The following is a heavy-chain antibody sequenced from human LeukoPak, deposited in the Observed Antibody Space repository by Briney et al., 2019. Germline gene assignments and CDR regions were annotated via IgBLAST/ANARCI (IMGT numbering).Heavy chain of an antibody. CDR2: ISWNSGSI. Sequence: GRSLRLSCAVSGFTFDDYAMQWVRQAPGKGLEWVSGISWNSGSIGYADSVKGRFTISRDNAKNSLYLQMNSLRAEDTALYYCAIDIKNRSYLVVDAFDIWGQGTMVTVSS. J-gene: IGHJ3*02. V-gene: IGHV3-9*01. CDR3: AIDIKNRSYLVVDAFDI. CDR1: GFTFDDYA. D-gene: IGHD1-26*01.